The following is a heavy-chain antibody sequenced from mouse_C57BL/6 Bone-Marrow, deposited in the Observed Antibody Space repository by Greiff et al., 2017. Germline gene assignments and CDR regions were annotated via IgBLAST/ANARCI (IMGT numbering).Heavy chain of an antibody. CDR1: GFTFTDYY. J-gene: IGHJ4*01. CDR2: IRNKANGYTT. CDR3: ARDGYYAYYYAMDY. D-gene: IGHD2-3*01. Sequence: EVMLVESGGGLVQPGGSLSLSCAASGFTFTDYYMSWVRQPPGKALEWLGFIRNKANGYTTEYSASVKGRFTISRDNSQSILYLQMNALRAEDSATYYCARDGYYAYYYAMDYWGQGTSVTVSS. V-gene: IGHV7-3*01.